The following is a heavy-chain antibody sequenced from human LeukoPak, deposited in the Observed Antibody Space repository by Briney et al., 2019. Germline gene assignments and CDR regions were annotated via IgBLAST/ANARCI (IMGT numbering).Heavy chain of an antibody. V-gene: IGHV1-2*02. CDR2: MNPNSGGT. CDR1: GYSFTGYC. D-gene: IGHD3-10*01. CDR3: ATWGGYGSGSYFDY. Sequence: ASVKVSCKASGYSFTGYCMHWVRQAPGQGLEWMGWMNPNSGGTDYPQKFQGRVTMTRDTSITTAYMELSRLTSDDTAVYYCATWGGYGSGSYFDYWGQGTLVTVSS. J-gene: IGHJ4*02.